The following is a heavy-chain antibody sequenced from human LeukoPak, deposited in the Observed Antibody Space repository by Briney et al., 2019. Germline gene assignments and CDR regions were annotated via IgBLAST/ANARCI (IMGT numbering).Heavy chain of an antibody. D-gene: IGHD2-8*02. CDR1: GYTFTNYY. J-gene: IGHJ3*02. CDR3: AKTYMWSIDAFHI. V-gene: IGHV1-46*01. CDR2: INSSGGST. Sequence: ASVKVSCKASGYTFTNYYMHWVRQAPGQGLAWMGIINSSGGSTNYAQKFQGRVTMTRDTATSTVYMDLSSLRSEDTAVYYCAKTYMWSIDAFHIWGQGTMVTVSS.